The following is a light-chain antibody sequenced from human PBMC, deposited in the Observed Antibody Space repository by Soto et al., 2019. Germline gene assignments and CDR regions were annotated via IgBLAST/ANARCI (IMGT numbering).Light chain of an antibody. J-gene: IGKJ1*01. Sequence: EVVLTQSPGTLSSSPGERATLSCRASQIVTSNYLAWYQQKPGQAPRLLIFGASIRATGLPDRFSGGGSGTDFTLTISRLEPEDFAVYYCQQYGSSPGTFGQGTKVDI. V-gene: IGKV3-20*01. CDR3: QQYGSSPGT. CDR1: QIVTSNY. CDR2: GAS.